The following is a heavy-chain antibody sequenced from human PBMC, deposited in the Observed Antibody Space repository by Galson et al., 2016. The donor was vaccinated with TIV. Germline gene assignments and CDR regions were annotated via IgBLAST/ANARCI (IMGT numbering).Heavy chain of an antibody. CDR3: ARGGSTVTRPFDY. V-gene: IGHV1-69*13. CDR2: IIPIFGLA. D-gene: IGHD4-17*01. J-gene: IGHJ4*02. CDR1: GGAFISHG. Sequence: SVKVSCKASGGAFISHGINWVRQAPGQGLEWMGGIIPIFGLANYAQKFQGRVTITADDSTRTAYMELSSLRFDDTAVYYCARGGSTVTRPFDYWGQGTLVTVSS.